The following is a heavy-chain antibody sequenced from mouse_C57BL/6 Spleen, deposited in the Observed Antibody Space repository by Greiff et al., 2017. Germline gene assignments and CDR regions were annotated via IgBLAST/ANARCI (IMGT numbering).Heavy chain of an antibody. CDR3: ATGGTGAMDY. V-gene: IGHV3-6*01. CDR2: ISYDGSN. D-gene: IGHD3-3*01. CDR1: GYSITSGYY. Sequence: EVKLQESGPGLVKPSQSLSLTCSVTGYSITSGYYWNWIRQFPGNKLEWMGYISYDGSNNYNPSLKNRISITRDTSKNQFFLKLNSVTTEDTATYYCATGGTGAMDYWGQGTSVTVSS. J-gene: IGHJ4*01.